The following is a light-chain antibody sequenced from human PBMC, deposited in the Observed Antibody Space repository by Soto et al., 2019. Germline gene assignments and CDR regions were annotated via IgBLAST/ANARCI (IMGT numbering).Light chain of an antibody. CDR2: DVS. V-gene: IGLV2-14*01. CDR3: SSYTSSSTF. J-gene: IGLJ1*01. Sequence: QSVLTQPASVSGSPGQSITISCTGTSSDFGGYNYVSWYQQHPGKAPKLMFYDVSNRPSGVSNRFSGSKSGNTASLTIFGLLAEDEADYYCSSYTSSSTFFGTGTKVTV. CDR1: SSDFGGYNY.